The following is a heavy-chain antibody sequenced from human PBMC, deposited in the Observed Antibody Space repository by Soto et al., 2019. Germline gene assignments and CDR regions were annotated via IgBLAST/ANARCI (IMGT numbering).Heavy chain of an antibody. V-gene: IGHV4-39*01. Sequence: QLQLQESGPGLVKPSETLSLTCTVSGDSVTISDYYWGWIHQPPGKGLEWIGGIHYSGSTYYNPSLKSRVAISGDTSKKQFSLKLTSVTAADAAVYYCAAHDSGGYYAEYWGQGTLVTVSA. CDR3: AAHDSGGYYAEY. D-gene: IGHD3-22*01. CDR1: GDSVTISDYY. CDR2: IHYSGST. J-gene: IGHJ4*02.